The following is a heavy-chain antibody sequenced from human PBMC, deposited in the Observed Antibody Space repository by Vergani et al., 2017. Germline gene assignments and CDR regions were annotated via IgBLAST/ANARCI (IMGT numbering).Heavy chain of an antibody. CDR2: INHSGST. CDR1: GGSFSGYY. J-gene: IGHJ5*02. D-gene: IGHD3-16*01. Sequence: QVQLQQWGAGLLKPSETLSLTCAVYGGSFSGYYWSWIRQPPGKGLEWIGEINHSGSTNYNPSLKSRVTISVDTSKNQFSLKMSSVPAAATAVYYCARGRRVMGPRCWFDPWGQGTLVTVSS. V-gene: IGHV4-34*01. CDR3: ARGRRVMGPRCWFDP.